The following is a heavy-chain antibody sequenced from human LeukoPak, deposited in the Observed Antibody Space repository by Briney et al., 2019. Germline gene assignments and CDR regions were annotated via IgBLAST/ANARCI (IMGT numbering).Heavy chain of an antibody. Sequence: GSLGLSCAVSRFTFSSYWMSWVRQVPGRGLEGVANIKQDGSEKYYVDSVKGRFTISRDNAKKSLYLQMNSLRAEDTAVYYCARYNWNDPAYAFDIWGQGTMVTVSS. D-gene: IGHD1-1*01. CDR3: ARYNWNDPAYAFDI. CDR1: RFTFSSYW. CDR2: IKQDGSEK. V-gene: IGHV3-7*01. J-gene: IGHJ3*02.